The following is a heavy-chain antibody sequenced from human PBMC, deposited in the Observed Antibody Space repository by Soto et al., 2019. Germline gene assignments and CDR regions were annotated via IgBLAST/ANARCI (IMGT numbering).Heavy chain of an antibody. Sequence: PGGSLRLSCAASGFTFSSYAMSWVRQAPGKGLEWVSAISGSGGSTYYADSVKGRFTISRDNSKNTLYLQMNSLRAEDTAVYYCAKGPFYTMVRGVHYYYYGMDVWGQGTTVTVS. V-gene: IGHV3-23*01. CDR1: GFTFSSYA. CDR2: ISGSGGST. J-gene: IGHJ6*02. D-gene: IGHD3-10*01. CDR3: AKGPFYTMVRGVHYYYYGMDV.